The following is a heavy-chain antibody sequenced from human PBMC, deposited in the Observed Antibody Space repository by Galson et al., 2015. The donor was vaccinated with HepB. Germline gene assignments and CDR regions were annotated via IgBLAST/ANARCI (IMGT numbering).Heavy chain of an antibody. J-gene: IGHJ4*02. CDR1: GYTLTELS. Sequence: SVKVSCKVSGYTLTELSMHWVRQAPGKGLEWMGGFDPEDGETIYAQKFQGRVAMTEDTSTDTAYMELSSLRSEDTAVYYCATGEYSSGWYYFDYWGQGTLVTVSS. D-gene: IGHD6-19*01. V-gene: IGHV1-24*01. CDR2: FDPEDGET. CDR3: ATGEYSSGWYYFDY.